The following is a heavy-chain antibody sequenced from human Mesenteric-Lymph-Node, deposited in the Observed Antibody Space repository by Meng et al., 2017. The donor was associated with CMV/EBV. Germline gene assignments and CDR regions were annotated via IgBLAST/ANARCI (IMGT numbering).Heavy chain of an antibody. CDR2: INPNSGGT. D-gene: IGHD3-10*01. V-gene: IGHV1-2*06. CDR3: ARHYGSGTYAFNP. J-gene: IGHJ5*02. Sequence: CKASEYPFSDYYMHWVRQAPGQGLEYIGRINPNSGGTNYAQKFQGRVTMTRDTSISTAYMELSRLRSDDMAVYYCARHYGSGTYAFNPWGQGTLVTVSS. CDR1: EYPFSDYY.